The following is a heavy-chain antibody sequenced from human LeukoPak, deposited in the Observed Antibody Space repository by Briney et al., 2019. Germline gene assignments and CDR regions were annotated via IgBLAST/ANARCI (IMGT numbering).Heavy chain of an antibody. D-gene: IGHD5-24*01. Sequence: GGSLRLSCAASGFTFSSFGMHWVRQAPGKGLEWVAVIWNDGSNNYYADSVKGRFTISRDNAKNTLYLQTNSLRPEDTAVYYCASSMAYNCLDYWGQGTLVTVSS. V-gene: IGHV3-33*01. CDR1: GFTFSSFG. CDR2: IWNDGSNN. J-gene: IGHJ4*02. CDR3: ASSMAYNCLDY.